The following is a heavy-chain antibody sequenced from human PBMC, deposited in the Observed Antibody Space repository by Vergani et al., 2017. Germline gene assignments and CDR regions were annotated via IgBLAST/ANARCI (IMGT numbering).Heavy chain of an antibody. J-gene: IGHJ6*03. Sequence: VQLVQSGAEVKKPGSSVKVSCKASGFTFSSYAMSWVRQAPGKGLEWVSAISGSGGSTYYADSVKGRFTISRDNSKNTLYLQMNSLRAEDTAVYYCAKGYCSSTSCYMSYYYYYMDVWGKGTTVTVSS. CDR1: GFTFSSYA. CDR2: ISGSGGST. V-gene: IGHV3-23*04. D-gene: IGHD2-2*02. CDR3: AKGYCSSTSCYMSYYYYYMDV.